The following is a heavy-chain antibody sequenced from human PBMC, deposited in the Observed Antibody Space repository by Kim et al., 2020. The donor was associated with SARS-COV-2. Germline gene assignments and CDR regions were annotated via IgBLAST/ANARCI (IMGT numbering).Heavy chain of an antibody. V-gene: IGHV3-48*03. CDR1: GFTFSSYE. J-gene: IGHJ1*01. D-gene: IGHD2-8*01. CDR3: ARGTYCTNGVCYTAYFQL. CDR2: ISSGGSST. Sequence: GGSLRLSCEASGFTFSSYEMNWVRQAPGKGLEWVSYISSGGSSTKYADSVKGRFTISRDNGKNSLFLQMNSLRAEDTAVYYCARGTYCTNGVCYTAYFQLWGQGTLVTVAS.